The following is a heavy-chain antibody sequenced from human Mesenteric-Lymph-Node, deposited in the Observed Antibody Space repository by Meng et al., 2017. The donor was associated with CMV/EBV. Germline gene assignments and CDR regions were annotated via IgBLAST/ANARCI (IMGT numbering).Heavy chain of an antibody. CDR2: IYWDDDK. CDR1: GFSLTTGGLG. J-gene: IGHJ4*02. Sequence: SGFSLTTGGLGVGWIRQPPGKAMEWLALIYWDDDKRYSRSLKSRLTIAKDTSQNHVVLTMTDMDPEDTGTYYCARQGASRDGWRFHYWGQGTLVTVSS. V-gene: IGHV2-5*02. CDR3: ARQGASRDGWRFHY. D-gene: IGHD5-24*01.